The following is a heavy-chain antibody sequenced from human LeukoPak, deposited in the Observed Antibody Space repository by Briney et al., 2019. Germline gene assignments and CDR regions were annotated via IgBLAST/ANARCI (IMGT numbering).Heavy chain of an antibody. D-gene: IGHD2-2*01. Sequence: GGSLRLSCAASGFTFSLYGMHWVRQAPGKGLEWVSGISWNSGSIGYADSVKGRFTISRDNAKNSLYLQMNSLRAEDTAVYYCARDQGPGCSSTSCYHFQHWGQGTLVTVSS. CDR3: ARDQGPGCSSTSCYHFQH. V-gene: IGHV3-9*01. J-gene: IGHJ1*01. CDR1: GFTFSLYG. CDR2: ISWNSGSI.